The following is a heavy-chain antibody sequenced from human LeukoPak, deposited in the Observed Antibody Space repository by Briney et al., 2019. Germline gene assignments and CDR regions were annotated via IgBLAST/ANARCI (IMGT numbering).Heavy chain of an antibody. Sequence: PGGSLRLSCTASGFTFRDYAMHWVRQAPGKGLEWVALISTDSINKYYADSVAGRFTVSRDDSNNTLFLHLDTLKTEDTAVYFCARRPRGYALDVWCQGTMVTVS. V-gene: IGHV3-30*04. CDR1: GFTFRDYA. J-gene: IGHJ3*01. CDR3: ARRPRGYALDV. CDR2: ISTDSINK.